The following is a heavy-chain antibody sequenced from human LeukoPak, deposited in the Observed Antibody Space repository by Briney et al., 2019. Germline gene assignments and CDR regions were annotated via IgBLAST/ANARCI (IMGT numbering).Heavy chain of an antibody. CDR2: IWYDATNQ. Sequence: PGGSLRLSCAASGFTFNTFGMNWVRQAPGKGLEWVAIIWYDATNQYYADSVKGRFTISRDNSKNTLYLQLSSLRAEDTAVYYCARDRGDCSGGSCYSDYFDYWGQGTLVTVSS. V-gene: IGHV3-33*01. J-gene: IGHJ4*02. D-gene: IGHD2-15*01. CDR3: ARDRGDCSGGSCYSDYFDY. CDR1: GFTFNTFG.